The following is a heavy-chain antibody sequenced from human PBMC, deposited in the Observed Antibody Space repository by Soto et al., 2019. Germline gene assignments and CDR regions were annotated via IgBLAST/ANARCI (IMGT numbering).Heavy chain of an antibody. CDR1: GFTFSSYA. V-gene: IGHV3-30-3*01. CDR2: ISYDGSNK. J-gene: IGHJ6*02. D-gene: IGHD6-6*01. Sequence: GGSLRLSCAASGFTFSSYAMHWVRQAPGKGLEWVAVISYDGSNKYYADSVKGRFTISRDNSKNTLYLQMNSLRAEDTAVYYCARSFEYSSSKNYYYGMDVWGQGTTVTVSS. CDR3: ARSFEYSSSKNYYYGMDV.